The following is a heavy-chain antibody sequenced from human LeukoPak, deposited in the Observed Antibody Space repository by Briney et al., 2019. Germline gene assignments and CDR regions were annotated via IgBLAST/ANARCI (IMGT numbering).Heavy chain of an antibody. CDR3: ASRGTYYYDSSGYYYILDY. J-gene: IGHJ4*02. Sequence: GASVKVSCKASGYTFTGYYMHWVRQAPGQGLEWMGWINPNSGGTNYAQKFQGRVTMTRDTSISTAYMELSRLRSDDTAVYYCASRGTYYYDSSGYYYILDYWGQGTLVTVSS. CDR1: GYTFTGYY. D-gene: IGHD3-22*01. V-gene: IGHV1-2*02. CDR2: INPNSGGT.